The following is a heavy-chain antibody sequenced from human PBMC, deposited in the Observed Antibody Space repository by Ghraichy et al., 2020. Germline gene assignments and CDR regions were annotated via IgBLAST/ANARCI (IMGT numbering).Heavy chain of an antibody. J-gene: IGHJ5*02. CDR1: GFTFSSYE. CDR3: AREGGEDYGDWFDP. D-gene: IGHD4-17*01. CDR2: ISSSGSTI. Sequence: GGSLRLSCAASGFTFSSYEMNWVRQAPGKGLEWVSYISSSGSTIYYADSVKGRFTISRDNAKNSLYLQMNSLRAEDTAVYYCAREGGEDYGDWFDPWGQGTLVTVSS. V-gene: IGHV3-48*03.